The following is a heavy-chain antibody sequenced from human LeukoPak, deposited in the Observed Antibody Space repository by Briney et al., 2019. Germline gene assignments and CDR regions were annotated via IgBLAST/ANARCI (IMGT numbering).Heavy chain of an antibody. V-gene: IGHV4-39*07. CDR3: ARGDWKYGDFDR. CDR2: IYYSGST. CDR1: GGSISSSSYY. J-gene: IGHJ4*02. Sequence: SETLSLTCTVSGGSISSSSYYWGWIRQPPEKGLEWIGSIYYSGSTYYNPSLKSRVTISVDTSKNQFSLKVSSMTAADTAVYYCARGDWKYGDFDRWGQGTLVTVSS. D-gene: IGHD1-7*01.